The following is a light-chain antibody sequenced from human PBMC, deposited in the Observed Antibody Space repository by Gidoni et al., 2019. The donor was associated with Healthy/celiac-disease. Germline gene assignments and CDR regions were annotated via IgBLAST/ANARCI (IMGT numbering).Light chain of an antibody. CDR3: CSYAGSRV. CDR2: DVN. V-gene: IGLV2-11*01. CDR1: SSDVGGYNY. Sequence: QSALTQPLSVSGSPGQSVTISCTGTSSDVGGYNYVSWYQQHPGKAPKLMIYDVNKRPSGVPDRFSGSKSGNTASLTISGLQAEDEADYYCCSYAGSRVFGGGTKLTVL. J-gene: IGLJ3*02.